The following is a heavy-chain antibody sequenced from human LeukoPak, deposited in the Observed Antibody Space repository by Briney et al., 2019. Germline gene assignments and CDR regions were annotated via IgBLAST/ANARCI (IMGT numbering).Heavy chain of an antibody. D-gene: IGHD2-15*01. J-gene: IGHJ6*02. CDR2: ISAYNGNT. CDR3: ARVAPYCSGGSCYYYYYGMDV. V-gene: IGHV1-18*01. Sequence: ASVKVSCKASGYTFTSYGISWVRQAPGQGLEWMGWISAYNGNTNYAQKLQGRATMTTDTSTSTAYMELRSLRSDDTAVYYCARVAPYCSGGSCYYYYYGMDVWGQGTTVTVSS. CDR1: GYTFTSYG.